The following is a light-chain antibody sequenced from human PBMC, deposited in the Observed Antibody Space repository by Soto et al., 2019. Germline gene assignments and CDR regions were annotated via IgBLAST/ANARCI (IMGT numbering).Light chain of an antibody. CDR3: AAWDDILNVYV. Sequence: QSVLTQPPSAPGTPGQRVTISCSGSRSNIGTYPENWYQQLPGTAPKLLINTNNQRPSPSGVSYRFSGSKSGTSASLAIKLLQYEDEADYYCAAWDDILNVYVFGTGTKVTVL. CDR1: RSNIGTYP. V-gene: IGLV1-44*01. CDR2: TNN. J-gene: IGLJ1*01.